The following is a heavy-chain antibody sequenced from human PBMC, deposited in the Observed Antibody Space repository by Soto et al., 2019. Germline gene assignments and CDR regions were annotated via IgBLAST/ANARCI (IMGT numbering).Heavy chain of an antibody. CDR2: INPSGGST. J-gene: IGHJ4*02. D-gene: IGHD3-10*01. CDR3: AIARGVITMVRGPTLAHFDY. CDR1: GYTFTSYY. Sequence: ASVKVSCNASGYTFTSYYMHWVRQPPGQGLEWMGIINPSGGSTSYAQKFQGRVTMTRDTSTGTVYMELSSLRSEDTAVYYCAIARGVITMVRGPTLAHFDYWGKITLGTVSS. V-gene: IGHV1-46*01.